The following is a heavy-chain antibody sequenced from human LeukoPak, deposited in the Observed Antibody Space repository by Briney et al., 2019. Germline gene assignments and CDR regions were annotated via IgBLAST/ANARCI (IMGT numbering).Heavy chain of an antibody. CDR1: GFTFSSYG. D-gene: IGHD2-2*01. CDR3: AKDSWSCSSTSCRTPTDY. V-gene: IGHV3-30*02. CDR2: IRYDGSNK. J-gene: IGHJ4*02. Sequence: PGGSLRLSCAASGFTFSSYGMHWVRQAPGKGLEWVAFIRYDGSNKYYADSVKGRFTISRDNSKNTLYLQMNSLRAEDTAVYYCAKDSWSCSSTSCRTPTDYWGQGTLVTVSS.